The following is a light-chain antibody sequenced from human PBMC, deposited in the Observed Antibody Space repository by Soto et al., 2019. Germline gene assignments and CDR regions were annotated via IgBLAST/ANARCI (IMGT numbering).Light chain of an antibody. CDR2: GAS. CDR1: QSVSFN. CDR3: QQCNNWPWT. Sequence: EIVMTQSPDTLSVSPWERATLSCRASQSVSFNLAWYQQKPGQAPRLLIYGASTRASGIPVRFSGSGSGTDFTLTISSLQSEDFAVYFCQQCNNWPWTFGQGTKVEMK. J-gene: IGKJ1*01. V-gene: IGKV3-15*01.